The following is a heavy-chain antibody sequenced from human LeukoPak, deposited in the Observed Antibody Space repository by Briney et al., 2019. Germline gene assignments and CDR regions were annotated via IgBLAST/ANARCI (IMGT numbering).Heavy chain of an antibody. J-gene: IGHJ5*02. CDR2: ISGYNGKT. V-gene: IGHV1-18*01. D-gene: IGHD3-10*01. CDR3: ARAIWFGEGEGWFDP. CDR1: GYTFTIYG. Sequence: ASVKVSCKASGYTFTIYGISWVRQAPGQGLEWMGWISGYNGKTNYAQKLQGRITMTTDTSTSTAYMELRSLRSDDTAVYYCARAIWFGEGEGWFDPWGQGTLVTVSS.